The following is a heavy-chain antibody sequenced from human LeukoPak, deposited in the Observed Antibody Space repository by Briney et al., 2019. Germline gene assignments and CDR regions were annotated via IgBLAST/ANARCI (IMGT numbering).Heavy chain of an antibody. Sequence: GGSLRLSCAASGFTFSSYSMNWVRQAPGKGLEWVSYISSSSSTIYYADSVKGRFTISRDNAKNSLYLQMNSLRAEDTAVYYCARDLEYSSSSDGDYWGQGTLVTVSS. CDR1: GFTFSSYS. CDR2: ISSSSSTI. J-gene: IGHJ4*02. CDR3: ARDLEYSSSSDGDY. D-gene: IGHD6-6*01. V-gene: IGHV3-48*01.